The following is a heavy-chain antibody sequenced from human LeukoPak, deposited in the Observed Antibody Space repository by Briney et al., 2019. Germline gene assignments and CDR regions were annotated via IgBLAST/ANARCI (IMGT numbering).Heavy chain of an antibody. J-gene: IGHJ6*02. CDR1: GYSFISYW. D-gene: IGHD4-17*01. CDR3: ARPLRHGDQSSSNYYYGMDV. Sequence: GESLQISCWGSGYSFISYWIGWVRQMPRKGLEWMGIIYPGDSDTRYSPSFQGQVTISADKSISTTYLQWSSLKASDTAMYYCARPLRHGDQSSSNYYYGMDVWGQGTTVTVSS. V-gene: IGHV5-51*01. CDR2: IYPGDSDT.